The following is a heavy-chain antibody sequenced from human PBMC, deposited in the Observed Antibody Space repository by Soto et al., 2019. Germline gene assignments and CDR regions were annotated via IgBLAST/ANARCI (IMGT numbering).Heavy chain of an antibody. CDR1: GYGFTTYG. CDR2: ISAHNGNT. D-gene: IGHD1-1*01. CDR3: ARGRYGDY. J-gene: IGHJ4*02. Sequence: QIHLVQSGAEVKKPGASVKVSCKGSGYGFTTYGITWVRQAPGQGLEWMAWISAHNGNTNYAQKLQGRVTVTRDTPTSTDYMELRSLRSDDTAVYYCARGRYGDYWGQGALVTVSS. V-gene: IGHV1-18*01.